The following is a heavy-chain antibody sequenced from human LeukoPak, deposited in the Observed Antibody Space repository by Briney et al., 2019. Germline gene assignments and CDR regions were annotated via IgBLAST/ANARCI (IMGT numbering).Heavy chain of an antibody. CDR2: IYYSGST. CDR1: GGSISSSSYY. CDR3: ARGMIVDSKFDP. J-gene: IGHJ5*02. Sequence: SETLSLTCTVSGGSISSSSYYWGWIRQPPGKGLELIGSIYYSGSTYYNPSLKSRVTISIDTSKNQFSLKLSSVTAADTAVYYCARGMIVDSKFDPWGHGTLVSVSS. D-gene: IGHD5-12*01. V-gene: IGHV4-39*07.